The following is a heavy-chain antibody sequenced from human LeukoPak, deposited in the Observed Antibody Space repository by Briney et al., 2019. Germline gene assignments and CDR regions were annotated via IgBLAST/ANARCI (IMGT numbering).Heavy chain of an antibody. D-gene: IGHD5-12*01. CDR2: INSDGSST. Sequence: GGSLRLSCVASGFTFSGCWMHWVRQVPGRGLVWVSRINSDGSSTRYADSVKGRFTISRDNAKNTLYLQMNSLRAEDTAVYYCAREYDIVANALDYWGQGTLVTVSS. CDR3: AREYDIVANALDY. CDR1: GFTFSGCW. J-gene: IGHJ4*02. V-gene: IGHV3-74*01.